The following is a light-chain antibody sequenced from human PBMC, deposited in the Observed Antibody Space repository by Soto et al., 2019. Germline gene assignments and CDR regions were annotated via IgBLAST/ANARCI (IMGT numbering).Light chain of an antibody. CDR3: QQYDYWWT. CDR1: QSVTSN. CDR2: RAS. V-gene: IGKV3-15*01. Sequence: EVVMTQSPGAVSVSPGERATLSCRASQSVTSNVAWYQQKPGQAPRLLIYRASSRATGVPARFSGSGSGTEVTLTISSLQSEDFGIYYCQQYDYWWTFGQGTKVEI. J-gene: IGKJ1*01.